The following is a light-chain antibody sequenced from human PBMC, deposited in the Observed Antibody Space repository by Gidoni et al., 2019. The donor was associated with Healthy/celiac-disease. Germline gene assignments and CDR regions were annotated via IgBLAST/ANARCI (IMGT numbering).Light chain of an antibody. Sequence: EIVSIQSPATLSLSPGESATLSCRASQSVSSYLAWYQQKPGQAPRLLIYDASNRATGIPARFSGSGSGTDFTLTISSLEPEDFAVYYCQQHSNWFTFGGGTKVEIK. CDR2: DAS. CDR3: QQHSNWFT. J-gene: IGKJ4*01. V-gene: IGKV3-11*01. CDR1: QSVSSY.